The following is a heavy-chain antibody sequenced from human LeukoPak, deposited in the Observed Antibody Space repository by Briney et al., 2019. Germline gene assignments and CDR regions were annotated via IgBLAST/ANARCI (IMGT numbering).Heavy chain of an antibody. CDR2: INPSGGST. Sequence: GASVTVSCKPSGYDFTSYYMHWVRQAPGQGLEWMGLINPSGGSTSYAQKFQGRVTMTRDMSTSTDYMELSSVRSEDTAVYYCARDNSVGDTAWWFGPWGQGTLVTVSS. CDR1: GYDFTSYY. CDR3: ARDNSVGDTAWWFGP. V-gene: IGHV1-46*01. J-gene: IGHJ5*02. D-gene: IGHD1-26*01.